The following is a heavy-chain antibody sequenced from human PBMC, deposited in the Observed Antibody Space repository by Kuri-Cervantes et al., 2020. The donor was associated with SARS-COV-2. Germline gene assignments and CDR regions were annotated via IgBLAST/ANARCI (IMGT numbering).Heavy chain of an antibody. V-gene: IGHV1-69*06. CDR3: ARDHFDFWSGHSYYYHPLDV. Sequence: SVKVSCKTSEGRDSFTKRGFSWVRQAPGQGLEWMGGIIPMFGRANYAEEFQGRVTISADKSTNTASLELSSLTSGDTAVYYCARDHFDFWSGHSYYYHPLDVWGQGTTVTVSS. J-gene: IGHJ6*02. CDR2: IIPMFGRA. CDR1: EGRDSFTKRG. D-gene: IGHD3-3*01.